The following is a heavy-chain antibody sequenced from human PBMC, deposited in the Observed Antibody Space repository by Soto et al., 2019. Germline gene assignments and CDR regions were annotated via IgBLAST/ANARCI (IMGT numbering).Heavy chain of an antibody. Sequence: ASVKVSCKASGYTFSSYDINWVRQATGQGLEWMGWMNPNSGNTGYAQKFQGRVTMTRNTSISTAYMELSSLRSEDTAVYYCARVLSWASYYDFWSGYYNYYYYGMDVWGQGTTVTVPS. CDR2: MNPNSGNT. CDR3: ARVLSWASYYDFWSGYYNYYYYGMDV. J-gene: IGHJ6*02. CDR1: GYTFSSYD. V-gene: IGHV1-8*01. D-gene: IGHD3-3*01.